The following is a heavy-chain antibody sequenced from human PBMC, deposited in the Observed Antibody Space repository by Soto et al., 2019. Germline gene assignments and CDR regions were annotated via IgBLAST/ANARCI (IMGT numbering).Heavy chain of an antibody. CDR2: IYYSGST. J-gene: IGHJ6*02. CDR3: ARVEGDLFNYSYGMDV. Sequence: PSETLSLTCTVSGGSISSYYWSWIRQPPGKGLEWIGYIYYSGSTNYNPSLKSRVTISVDTSKNQFSLKLSSVTAADTAVYYCARVEGDLFNYSYGMDVWGQGTTVTVSS. V-gene: IGHV4-59*01. D-gene: IGHD3-10*01. CDR1: GGSISSYY.